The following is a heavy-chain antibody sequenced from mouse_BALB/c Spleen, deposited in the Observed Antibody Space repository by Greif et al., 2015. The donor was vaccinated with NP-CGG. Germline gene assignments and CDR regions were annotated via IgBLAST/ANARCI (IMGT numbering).Heavy chain of an antibody. Sequence: EVMLVESGPGLVKPSQSLSLTCTVTGYSITSDYAWNWIRQFPGNKLEWMGYVSYSGSTSYNPSLKSRISITRDTSKNQFFLQLNSVTTEDTATYYCARWFAYWGQGTLVTVSA. V-gene: IGHV3-2*02. CDR2: VSYSGST. CDR1: GYSITSDYA. CDR3: ARWFAY. J-gene: IGHJ3*01.